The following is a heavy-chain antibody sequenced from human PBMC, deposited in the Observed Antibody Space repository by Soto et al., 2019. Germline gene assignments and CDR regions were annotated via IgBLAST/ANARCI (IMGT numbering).Heavy chain of an antibody. CDR2: IYHSGST. CDR1: GGTIRSGGYS. J-gene: IGHJ4*02. V-gene: IGHV4-30-2*01. CDR3: ARGPPFY. Sequence: TQSLTCTVSGGTIRSGGYSWSWIRQPPGKGLEWIGYIYHSGSTYYNPSLKSRVTISVDRSKNQFSLKLSSVTAADTAVHYCARGPPFYWGQGTLVTVSS.